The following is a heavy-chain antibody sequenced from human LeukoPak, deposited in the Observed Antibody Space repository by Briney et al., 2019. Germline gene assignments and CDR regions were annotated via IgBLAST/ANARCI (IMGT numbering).Heavy chain of an antibody. V-gene: IGHV4-39*01. CDR3: ARHGGAAGGH. J-gene: IGHJ4*02. CDR2: IYYSGST. Sequence: PSETLSLTCTVPGGSISSSSYYWGWIRQPPGKGLEWIGSIYYSGSTYYNPSLKSRVTISVDTSKNQLSLKLTSVTAADTAVYYCARHGGAAGGHWGQGTLVTVSS. CDR1: GGSISSSSYY. D-gene: IGHD6-13*01.